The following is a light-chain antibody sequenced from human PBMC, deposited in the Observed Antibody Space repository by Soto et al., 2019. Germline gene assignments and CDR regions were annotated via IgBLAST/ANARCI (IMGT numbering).Light chain of an antibody. CDR1: RSISSY. V-gene: IGKV3-15*01. CDR3: LQHNSYPPT. Sequence: EIVLTQSPATLSLSPGERATLSCRASRSISSYLAWYQQKPGQAPRLLIYGASTRATGVPARFSSSGSGTEFTLTISSLQPEDFATYYCLQHNSYPPTFGQGTKVDIK. CDR2: GAS. J-gene: IGKJ1*01.